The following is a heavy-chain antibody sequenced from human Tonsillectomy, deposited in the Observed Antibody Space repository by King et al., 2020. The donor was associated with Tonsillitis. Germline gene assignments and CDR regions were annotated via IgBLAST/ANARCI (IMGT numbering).Heavy chain of an antibody. Sequence: QLQESGPGLVKPSGTLSLTCAVSGGSISSSNWWSWVRQPPGKGLEWIGEIYHSGSTNYNPSLKSRVTITVDKSKNQFSLKLTSGTAAGTAVYYCARRYCSGGRCSPGAFDYWGQGTRVTVPS. D-gene: IGHD2-15*01. CDR2: IYHSGST. CDR1: GGSISSSNW. V-gene: IGHV4-4*02. J-gene: IGHJ4*02. CDR3: ARRYCSGGRCSPGAFDY.